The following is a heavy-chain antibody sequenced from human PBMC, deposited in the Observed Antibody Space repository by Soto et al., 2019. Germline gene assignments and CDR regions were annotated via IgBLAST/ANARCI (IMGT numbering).Heavy chain of an antibody. CDR3: AASIFYYGMDV. CDR1: GYTFTNYW. Sequence: PGESLKISCKGSGYTFTNYWIGWVCQMPGKGPEWMGIIYPGDSDTKYNPSFQGQVTISADKSITTTYLQWSSLKASDTAIYYCAASIFYYGMDVWGQGTTVTV. CDR2: IYPGDSDT. V-gene: IGHV5-51*01. J-gene: IGHJ6*02.